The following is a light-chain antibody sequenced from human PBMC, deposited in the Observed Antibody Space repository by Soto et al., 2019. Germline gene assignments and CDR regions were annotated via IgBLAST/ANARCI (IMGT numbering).Light chain of an antibody. CDR1: QSVLYSSNNKNY. Sequence: DIVMTQSPDSLAVSLGERATINCKSGQSVLYSSNNKNYLAWYQQRPGQPPKLLIYWASTRESGVPDRFSGSGSGTDFTLTITSLQAEDVAVYYRQQYESTPPTFGQGTKLEIK. V-gene: IGKV4-1*01. CDR2: WAS. CDR3: QQYESTPPT. J-gene: IGKJ2*01.